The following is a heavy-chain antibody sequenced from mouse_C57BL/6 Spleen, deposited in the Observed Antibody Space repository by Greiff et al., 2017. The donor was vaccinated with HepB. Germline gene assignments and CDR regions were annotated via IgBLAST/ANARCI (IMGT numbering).Heavy chain of an antibody. Sequence: QVQLQQSGAELVRPGASVKLSCKASGYTFTDYYINWVKQRPGQGLEWIARIYPGSGNTYYNEKFKGKATLTAEKSSSTAYMQLSSLTSEDSAVYFCARGGLTVVAPPFDYWGQGTTLTVSS. CDR3: ARGGLTVVAPPFDY. V-gene: IGHV1-76*01. D-gene: IGHD1-1*01. CDR2: IYPGSGNT. CDR1: GYTFTDYY. J-gene: IGHJ2*01.